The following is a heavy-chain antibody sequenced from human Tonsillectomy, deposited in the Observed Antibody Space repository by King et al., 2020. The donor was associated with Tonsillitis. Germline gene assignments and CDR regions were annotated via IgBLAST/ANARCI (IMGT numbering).Heavy chain of an antibody. CDR1: GGSISSYY. J-gene: IGHJ4*02. V-gene: IGHV4-59*01. D-gene: IGHD3-10*01. CDR3: ARHRELLYNYFDY. Sequence: VQLPESGPGLVKPSETLSLTCTVSGGSISSYYWSWIRQPPGKGLEWIGYIYYSGSTNYNPSLKSRVTISVDTSKNQFSLKLSSVTAADTAVYYCARHRELLYNYFDYWGQGTLVTVSS. CDR2: IYYSGST.